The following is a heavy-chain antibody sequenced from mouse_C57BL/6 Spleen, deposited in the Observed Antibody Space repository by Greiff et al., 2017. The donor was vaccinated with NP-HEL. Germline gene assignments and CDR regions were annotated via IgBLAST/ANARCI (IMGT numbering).Heavy chain of an antibody. V-gene: IGHV5-6*01. J-gene: IGHJ2*01. Sequence: EVQLVESGGDLVKPGGSLKLSCAASGFTFSSYGMSWVRQTPDKRLEWVATISSGGSYTYYPDSVKGRFTISRDNAKNTLYLQMSSLKSEDTAMYYCARLLPPVVYWGQGTTLTVSS. CDR3: ARLLPPVVY. CDR2: ISSGGSYT. CDR1: GFTFSSYG. D-gene: IGHD1-1*01.